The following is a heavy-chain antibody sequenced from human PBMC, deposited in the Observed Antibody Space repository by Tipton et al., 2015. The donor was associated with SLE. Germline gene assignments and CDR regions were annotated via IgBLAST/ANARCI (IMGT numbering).Heavy chain of an antibody. CDR1: GFTVSSNY. CDR2: IYSGGST. CDR3: ARESTVTTSDY. D-gene: IGHD4-17*01. V-gene: IGHV3-53*05. Sequence: SLRLSCAASGFTVSSNYMSWVRQAPGKGLEWVSDIYSGGSTYYADSVKGRFTISRDNSKNTLYLQMNSLRAEDTAVYYCARESTVTTSDYWGQGTLVTVSS. J-gene: IGHJ4*02.